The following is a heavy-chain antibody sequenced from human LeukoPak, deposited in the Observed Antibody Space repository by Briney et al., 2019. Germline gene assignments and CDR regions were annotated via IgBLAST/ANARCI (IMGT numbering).Heavy chain of an antibody. J-gene: IGHJ5*02. D-gene: IGHD5-18*01. CDR1: RYTFTSYD. CDR3: ARGRLTRRGYPRFDP. CDR2: MNPNSGNT. Sequence: GASVKVSCKASRYTFTSYDINWVRQATGQGLEWMGWMNPNSGNTAYAQKFQGRVTMARNTSISTAYMELSSLRSEDTAVYYCARGRLTRRGYPRFDPWGQGTLVTVSS. V-gene: IGHV1-8*01.